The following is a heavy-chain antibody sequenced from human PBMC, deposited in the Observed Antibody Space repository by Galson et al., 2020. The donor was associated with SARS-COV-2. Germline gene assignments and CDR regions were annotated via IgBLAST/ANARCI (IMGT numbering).Heavy chain of an antibody. CDR3: LREWDTINQDH. CDR1: GFTVSSRW. CDR2: IYPTGDT. Sequence: GESLKISCAASGFTVSSRWISWVRQAPGKGLEWVSLIYPTGDTFYADSVKGRFTYSRDNFRTTFFLQMNSLIAEDTAVYYCLREWDTINQDHWGQGTLLTVSS. J-gene: IGHJ4*02. V-gene: IGHV3-53*01. D-gene: IGHD3-10*01.